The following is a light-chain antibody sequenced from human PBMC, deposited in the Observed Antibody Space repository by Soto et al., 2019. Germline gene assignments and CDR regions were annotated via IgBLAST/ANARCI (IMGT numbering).Light chain of an antibody. Sequence: EIVLTQSPGTLSLSPGERATLSCRASQSVSSSYLAWYQQKPGQAPRLLIHGASSRATGIPDRFSGSGSGTDFTLNISRLEPEDFAVSYCQQYGSSPPSITFGQGTRLEIK. CDR1: QSVSSSY. V-gene: IGKV3-20*01. J-gene: IGKJ5*01. CDR3: QQYGSSPPSIT. CDR2: GAS.